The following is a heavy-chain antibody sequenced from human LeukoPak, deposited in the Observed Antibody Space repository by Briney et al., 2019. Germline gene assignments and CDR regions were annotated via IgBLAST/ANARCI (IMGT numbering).Heavy chain of an antibody. J-gene: IGHJ4*02. V-gene: IGHV1-69*13. D-gene: IGHD6-19*01. Sequence: GASVKVSCKASGGTFSSYAISWVRQAPGQGLEWMGGIIPIFGTANYAQKFQGRVTITADESTSTAYMELSSLRSEDTAVYYCARLLDERAVAGIDYWGQGTLVTVSS. CDR3: ARLLDERAVAGIDY. CDR1: GGTFSSYA. CDR2: IIPIFGTA.